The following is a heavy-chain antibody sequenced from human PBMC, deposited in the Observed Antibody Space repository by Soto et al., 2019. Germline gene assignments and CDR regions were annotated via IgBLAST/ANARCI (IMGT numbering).Heavy chain of an antibody. CDR3: ARAQGSGFLVS. D-gene: IGHD3-10*01. J-gene: IGHJ4*02. CDR1: GGSISSGDYY. Sequence: QVQLQESGPGLVKPSQTLSLTCTVSGGSISSGDYYWSWIRQPPGKGLEWIGYIYYSGSTYYNPSLKSRFTISVDTSKNRCSLKRSSVTAADTAVYSCARAQGSGFLVSWGQGTLVTVSS. V-gene: IGHV4-30-4*01. CDR2: IYYSGST.